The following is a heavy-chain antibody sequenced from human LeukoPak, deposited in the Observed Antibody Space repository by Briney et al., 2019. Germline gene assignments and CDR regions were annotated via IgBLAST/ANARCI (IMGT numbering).Heavy chain of an antibody. V-gene: IGHV5-51*01. D-gene: IGHD1-26*01. CDR3: ARQRVGASGVYYYYYYIGV. CDR2: IYPDDSDT. Sequence: GESLKISCKGSGYTFTSYWIGWVRQMPGKGLEWMGIIYPDDSDTRYSPAFQGQVTISGDKSISTSYLQWSSLKASDTATYYCARQRVGASGVYYYYYYIGVWGKGTTVTVSS. CDR1: GYTFTSYW. J-gene: IGHJ6*03.